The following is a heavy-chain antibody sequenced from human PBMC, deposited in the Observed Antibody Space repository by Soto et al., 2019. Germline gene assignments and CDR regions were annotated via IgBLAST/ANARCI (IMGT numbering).Heavy chain of an antibody. CDR2: FDPEDGET. V-gene: IGHV1-24*01. Sequence: ASVKVSCKVSGYTLTELSMHWVRQAPGKGLEWMGGFDPEDGETIYAQKFQGRVTMTEDTSTDTAYMELSSLRSEDTAVYYCATDPSGSSTLYFDYWGQGTLVTVSS. CDR3: ATDPSGSSTLYFDY. J-gene: IGHJ4*02. CDR1: GYTLTELS. D-gene: IGHD1-26*01.